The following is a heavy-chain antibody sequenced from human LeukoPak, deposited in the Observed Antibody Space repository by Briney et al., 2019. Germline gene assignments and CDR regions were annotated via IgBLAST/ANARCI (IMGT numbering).Heavy chain of an antibody. CDR3: ARDGPCSSSRCQNFDY. D-gene: IGHD2-2*01. J-gene: IGHJ4*02. V-gene: IGHV1-2*02. Sequence: GASLKVSCKASGYTFTGYYIHWVRQAPGQGLEWMGWINPYSGATSYVQKFQGRVTMTSDSSISTAYMELNSLRSDDSSVYYCARDGPCSSSRCQNFDYWGQGTLVIVSS. CDR1: GYTFTGYY. CDR2: INPYSGAT.